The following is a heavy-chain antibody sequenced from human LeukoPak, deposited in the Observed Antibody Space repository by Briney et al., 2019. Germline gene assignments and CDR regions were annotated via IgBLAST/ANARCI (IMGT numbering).Heavy chain of an antibody. Sequence: AGGSLRLSCAASGFTFDDYGMSWVRQAPGKGLEWVSGINWNGGSTGYADSVKGRFTISRDNAKNSLYLQMNSLRAEDTALYYCARVISVATVVAFDIWGQGTMVTVSS. J-gene: IGHJ3*02. CDR2: INWNGGST. D-gene: IGHD4-23*01. CDR3: ARVISVATVVAFDI. V-gene: IGHV3-20*04. CDR1: GFTFDDYG.